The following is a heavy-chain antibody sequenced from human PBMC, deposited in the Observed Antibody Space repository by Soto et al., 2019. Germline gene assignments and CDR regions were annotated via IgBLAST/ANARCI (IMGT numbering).Heavy chain of an antibody. J-gene: IGHJ5*02. D-gene: IGHD3-3*01. CDR3: ARRLGAIFVGNNWFDP. CDR1: GGSISSGDYY. Sequence: KPSETLSLTCTVSGGSISSGDYYWSWIRQPPGKGLEWIGYIYYSGSTYYNPSLKSRVTISVDTSKNQFSLKLSSVTAADTAVYYCARRLGAIFVGNNWFDPWGQGTLVTVSS. CDR2: IYYSGST. V-gene: IGHV4-30-4*01.